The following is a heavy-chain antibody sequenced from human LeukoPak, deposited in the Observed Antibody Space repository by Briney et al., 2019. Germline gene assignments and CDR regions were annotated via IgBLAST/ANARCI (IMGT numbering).Heavy chain of an antibody. Sequence: SETLSLTCTVSGGPISSYYWSWIRQPPGKGLECIGYIYYSGSTNYNPSLKSRVTISVDTSKNQFSLQRNSVTAADTAVYYCASYDSSGLFEYWGQGTLVTVSS. CDR2: IYYSGST. CDR3: ASYDSSGLFEY. V-gene: IGHV4-59*01. J-gene: IGHJ4*02. CDR1: GGPISSYY. D-gene: IGHD3-22*01.